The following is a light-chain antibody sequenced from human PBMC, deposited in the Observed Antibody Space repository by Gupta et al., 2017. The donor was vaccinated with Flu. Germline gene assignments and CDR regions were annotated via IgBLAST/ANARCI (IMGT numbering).Light chain of an antibody. CDR2: AAS. CDR1: QSISIF. J-gene: IGKJ4*01. V-gene: IGKV1-39*01. CDR3: QQSHSTPLT. Sequence: DIQITQSPSSLSASVGDRVTITCRASQSISIFLNWYQQKPGKAPNLLIFAASTLQSGVPSRFSGSGSGTDFALTITGLHPEDFATYYCQQSHSTPLTFGGGTKVEIK.